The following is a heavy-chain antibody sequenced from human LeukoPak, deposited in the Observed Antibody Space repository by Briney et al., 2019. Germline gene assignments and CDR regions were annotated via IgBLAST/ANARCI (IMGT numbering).Heavy chain of an antibody. J-gene: IGHJ4*02. CDR2: ISGSGGST. V-gene: IGHV3-23*01. D-gene: IGHD3-22*01. CDR3: AKGYYYDSSGYYPWGPFDY. Sequence: GGSLRLSCAASGFTFSNYAMNWVRQAPGKGLEWVSAISGSGGSTYYADSVKGRFTISRDNSKNTLYLQMNSLRAEDTAVYYCAKGYYYDSSGYYPWGPFDYWGQGTLVTVSS. CDR1: GFTFSNYA.